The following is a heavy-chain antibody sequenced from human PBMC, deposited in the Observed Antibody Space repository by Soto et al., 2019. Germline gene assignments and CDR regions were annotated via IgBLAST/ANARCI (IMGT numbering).Heavy chain of an antibody. V-gene: IGHV4-61*01. Sequence: QVQLQESGPGLVKPSETLSLTCTVSGGSVSSGSYYWSWIRQPPGKGLEWIGYIYYSGSTNYNPSPKTRATXQVXPXTNQFSLKLSSVTAADTAVYYCAREVTVTTFDAFDIWGQGTMVTVSS. CDR2: IYYSGST. CDR1: GGSVSSGSYY. D-gene: IGHD4-17*01. J-gene: IGHJ3*02. CDR3: AREVTVTTFDAFDI.